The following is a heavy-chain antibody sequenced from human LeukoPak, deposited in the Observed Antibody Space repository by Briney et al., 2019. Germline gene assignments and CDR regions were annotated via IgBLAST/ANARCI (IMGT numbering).Heavy chain of an antibody. CDR3: ARDGITMVRGVITQPLDY. J-gene: IGHJ4*02. CDR2: IIPIFGTA. D-gene: IGHD3-10*01. Sequence: ASVKVSCKASGGTFSSYAISWVRQAPGQGLEWMGGIIPIFGTANYAHKFQGRVTITADESTSTAYMELSSLRSEDTAVYYCARDGITMVRGVITQPLDYWGQGTLVTVSS. V-gene: IGHV1-69*13. CDR1: GGTFSSYA.